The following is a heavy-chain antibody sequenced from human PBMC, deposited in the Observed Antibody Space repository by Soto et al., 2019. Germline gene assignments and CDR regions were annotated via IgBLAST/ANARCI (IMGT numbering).Heavy chain of an antibody. J-gene: IGHJ4*02. CDR1: GYTFTSSG. CDR2: ISTYNHNT. V-gene: IGHV1-18*01. CDR3: ARDSRHCSGTSCYQSFDY. D-gene: IGHD2-15*01. Sequence: ASVKVSCKASGYTFTSSGISWVRQAPGQGLEWMGWISTYNHNTNYAQKLQGRVTMTTDTSTNTAYMELRSLRSDDTAVYYCARDSRHCSGTSCYQSFDYWGQGTLVTVSS.